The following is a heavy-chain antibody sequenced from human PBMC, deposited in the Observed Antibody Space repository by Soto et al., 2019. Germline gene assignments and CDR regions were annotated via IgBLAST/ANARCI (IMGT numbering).Heavy chain of an antibody. D-gene: IGHD6-25*01. Sequence: SETLSLTCTVSGGSISSGGYYWSWIRQHPGKGLEWIGYIYYSGSTYYNPSLKSRVTISVDTSKNQFSLKLSSVTAADTAVYYCARVARPYYFDYWGQGTLVTVSS. CDR2: IYYSGST. J-gene: IGHJ4*02. CDR3: ARVARPYYFDY. V-gene: IGHV4-31*03. CDR1: GGSISSGGYY.